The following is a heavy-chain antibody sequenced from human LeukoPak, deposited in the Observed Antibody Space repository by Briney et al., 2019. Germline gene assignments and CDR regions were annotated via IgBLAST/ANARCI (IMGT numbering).Heavy chain of an antibody. J-gene: IGHJ4*02. CDR3: ARALRYQLLSGVFDY. CDR1: GGSFSGYY. D-gene: IGHD2-2*01. CDR2: INHSGST. Sequence: SETLSLTXAVYGGSFSGYYWSWIRQPPGKGLEWIGEINHSGSTNYNPSLKSRVTISVDTSKNQFSLKLSSVTAADTAVYYCARALRYQLLSGVFDYWGQGTLVTVSS. V-gene: IGHV4-34*01.